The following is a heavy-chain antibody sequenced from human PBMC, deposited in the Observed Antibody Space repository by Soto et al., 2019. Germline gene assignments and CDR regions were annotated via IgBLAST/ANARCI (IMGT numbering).Heavy chain of an antibody. CDR2: ISGSGGST. Sequence: GGSLSLSWAASGFTFSSYAMSWVRQAPGKGLEWVSAISGSGGSTYYADSVKGRFTISRDNSKNTLYLQMNSLRAEDTAVYYCAKSPLGYFDWLLSWGQGTLVTVSS. J-gene: IGHJ4*02. D-gene: IGHD3-9*01. V-gene: IGHV3-23*01. CDR3: AKSPLGYFDWLLS. CDR1: GFTFSSYA.